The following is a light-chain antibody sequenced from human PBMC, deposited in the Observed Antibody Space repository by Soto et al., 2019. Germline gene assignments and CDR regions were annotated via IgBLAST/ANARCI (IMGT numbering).Light chain of an antibody. Sequence: IQMTQSPSSLSAFVGDRVTVTCRASQSINIYLNWYQQRPWKAPTLLIYGASSLHSGVASRFSGGGSRTDFTLTISSLQPEDFATYYCQQSFRSPYTFVHGTKLEI. J-gene: IGKJ2*01. CDR2: GAS. CDR3: QQSFRSPYT. V-gene: IGKV1-39*01. CDR1: QSINIY.